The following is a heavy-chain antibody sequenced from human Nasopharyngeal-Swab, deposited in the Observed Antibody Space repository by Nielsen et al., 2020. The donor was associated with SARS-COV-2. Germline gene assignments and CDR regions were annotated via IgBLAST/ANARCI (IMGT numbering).Heavy chain of an antibody. CDR1: GLTFGDYA. D-gene: IGHD3-3*01. V-gene: IGHV3-49*04. CDR2: IRSKAYGGTT. J-gene: IGHJ4*02. CDR3: TRADFWSGYCDY. Sequence: GESLKISCTASGLTFGDYAMSWVRQAPGKGLEWVGFIRSKAYGGTTEYAASVKGRFTISRDDSKSIAYLQMNSLKTEDTAVYYCTRADFWSGYCDYWGQGTLVTVSS.